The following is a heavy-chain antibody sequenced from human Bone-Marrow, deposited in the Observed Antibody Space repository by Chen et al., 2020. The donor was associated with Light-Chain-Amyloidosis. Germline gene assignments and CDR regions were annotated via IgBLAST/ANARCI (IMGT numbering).Heavy chain of an antibody. J-gene: IGHJ4*02. Sequence: EVQRVESGGDVGHHGGSLSPSCAASGFTSSDHNSDWVRQAPGKGLEWVGRSRNEGKSYTTEYAASVEGRFTISRDDLKNSLYLQMNSLKAEDTAVYYCALTGATRAYWGQGTLVTVSS. CDR3: ALTGATRAY. V-gene: IGHV3-72*01. D-gene: IGHD1-26*01. CDR2: SRNEGKSYTT. CDR1: GFTSSDHN.